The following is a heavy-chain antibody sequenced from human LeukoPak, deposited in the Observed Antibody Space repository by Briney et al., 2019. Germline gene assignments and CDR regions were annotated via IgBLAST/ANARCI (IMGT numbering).Heavy chain of an antibody. J-gene: IGHJ4*02. CDR2: MNPNSGNT. CDR3: ARGRRAAAGTLFY. CDR1: GYTFTSYD. Sequence: ASVKVSCKASGYTFTSYDINWVRQATGQGLEWMGWMNPNSGNTGYAQKFQGRVTMTRNTSISTAYMELGSLRSEDTAVYYCARGRRAAAGTLFYCGQGTLVTVSS. V-gene: IGHV1-8*01. D-gene: IGHD6-13*01.